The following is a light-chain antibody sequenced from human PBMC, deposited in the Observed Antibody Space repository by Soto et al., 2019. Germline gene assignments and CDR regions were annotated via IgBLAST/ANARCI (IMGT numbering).Light chain of an antibody. CDR3: QQYSTHST. CDR2: DVS. CDR1: QSISRS. V-gene: IGKV1-5*01. Sequence: DIQMTQSPSTLSASVGDRVTITCRASQSISRSLGWYQQKPGKAPKLLIYDVSNLQNGVPSRFSGSGSGTEFPIPIGSLQPDDVAIYYCQQYSTHSTFGQGTKLEIK. J-gene: IGKJ2*01.